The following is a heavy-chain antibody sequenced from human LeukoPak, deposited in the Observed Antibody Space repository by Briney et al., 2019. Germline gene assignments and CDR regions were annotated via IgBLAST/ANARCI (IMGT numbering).Heavy chain of an antibody. V-gene: IGHV1-69*06. CDR2: IIPIFGTA. Sequence: ASVKVSCKASGGTFSSYAISWVRQAPGQGLEWMGGIIPIFGTANYAQKFQGRVTITADKSTSTAYMELSSLRSEDTAVYYCARDGSSPGAYYFYYWGQGTLVTVSS. D-gene: IGHD6-13*01. CDR3: ARDGSSPGAYYFYY. CDR1: GGTFSSYA. J-gene: IGHJ4*02.